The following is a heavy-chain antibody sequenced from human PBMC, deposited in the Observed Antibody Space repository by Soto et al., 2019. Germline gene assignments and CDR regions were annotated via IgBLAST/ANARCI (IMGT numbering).Heavy chain of an antibody. V-gene: IGHV1-69*01. D-gene: IGHD1-26*01. CDR2: IIPVSGPA. J-gene: IGHJ4*02. Sequence: QVRLVQSGAEVKKPGSSVKLSCKASGGTLNNYVLNWVRQAPGQGLEWMGAIIPVSGPADYAQRFQGRVTITADLSTATVYMELSSLTSDDTAVYYCAGGTWEPHWGQGTLVTVSS. CDR1: GGTLNNYV. CDR3: AGGTWEPH.